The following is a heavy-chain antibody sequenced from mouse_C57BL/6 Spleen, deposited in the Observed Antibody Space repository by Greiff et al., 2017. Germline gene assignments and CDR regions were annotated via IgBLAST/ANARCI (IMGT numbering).Heavy chain of an antibody. J-gene: IGHJ3*01. D-gene: IGHD1-1*01. CDR2: IHPNSGST. CDR1: GYTFTSYW. V-gene: IGHV1-64*01. Sequence: QVQLQQPGAELVKPGASVKLSCKASGYTFTSYWMHWVKQRPGQGLEWIGMIHPNSGSTNYNEKFKSKATLTVDKSSSTAYMQLSSLTSEDSAVXYCAREDSTVGPWFAYWGQGTLVTVSA. CDR3: AREDSTVGPWFAY.